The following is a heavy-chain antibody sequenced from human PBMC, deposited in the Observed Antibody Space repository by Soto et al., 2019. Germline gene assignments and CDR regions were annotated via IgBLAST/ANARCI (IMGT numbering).Heavy chain of an antibody. CDR3: ARGGARWPGYFDS. CDR1: GGSISGDYS. D-gene: IGHD2-15*01. Sequence: SETLSLPGRVSGGSISGDYSWSWIRQSPEKGLEWIGYIYYSGSSYSNPALQSRLSMSLDTSKNQFSLKLRSVTAADTAVYYGARGGARWPGYFDSWGQGSLVTVSS. V-gene: IGHV4-30-4*08. J-gene: IGHJ4*02. CDR2: IYYSGSS.